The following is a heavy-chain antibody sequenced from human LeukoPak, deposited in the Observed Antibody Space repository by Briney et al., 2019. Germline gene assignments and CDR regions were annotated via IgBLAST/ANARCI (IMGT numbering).Heavy chain of an antibody. J-gene: IGHJ4*02. V-gene: IGHV1-69*04. CDR1: GGTFSSYA. CDR2: IIPILGIA. Sequence: SVKVSCKASGGTFSSYAISWVRQAPGQGLEWMGRIIPILGIANYAQKFQGRVTITADKSTSTAYMELSSLRSEDTAVYYYAREANYYDSSGYQHPDYWGQGTLVTVSS. CDR3: AREANYYDSSGYQHPDY. D-gene: IGHD3-22*01.